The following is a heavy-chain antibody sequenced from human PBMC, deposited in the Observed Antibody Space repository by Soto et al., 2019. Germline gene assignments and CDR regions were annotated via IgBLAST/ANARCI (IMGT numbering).Heavy chain of an antibody. V-gene: IGHV4-30-2*05. CDR3: ARAQGSGFLVS. CDR1: GGSISSGGYS. CDR2: IYYSGST. Sequence: PSETLSLTCAASGGSISSGGYSWNWIRQPPGKGLEWIGYIYYSGSTYYNPSLKSRVTISVDTSKNQFSLKLSSVTAADTAVYYCARAQGSGFLVSWGQGTLVTVSS. J-gene: IGHJ4*02. D-gene: IGHD3-10*01.